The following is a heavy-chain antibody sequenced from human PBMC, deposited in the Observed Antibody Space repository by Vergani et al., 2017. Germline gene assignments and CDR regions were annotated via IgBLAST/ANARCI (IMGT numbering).Heavy chain of an antibody. V-gene: IGHV1-69*08. D-gene: IGHD1-26*01. J-gene: IGHJ4*02. CDR1: GGIFTSYT. CDR3: ARDPTGSYFRKGGMGYFDY. Sequence: QVQLVQSGAEVKKPGSSVKVSCKASGGIFTSYTISWVRQAPGQGLEWMGRIITILGTAKYAQKFQGRITMTADKSTSTAYMELSSLSSEDTAVYYCARDPTGSYFRKGGMGYFDYWGQGTLVTVSS. CDR2: IITILGTA.